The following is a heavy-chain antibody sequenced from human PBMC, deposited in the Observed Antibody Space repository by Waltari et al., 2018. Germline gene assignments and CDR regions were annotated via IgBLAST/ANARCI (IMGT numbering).Heavy chain of an antibody. CDR2: INHSGST. V-gene: IGHV4-34*01. D-gene: IGHD2-2*02. CDR1: GGSFSGYS. Sequence: QVQLQQWGAGLLKPSETLSLTCAVYGGSFSGYSLSWIRQPPGTGLVWRGEINHSGSTNYNLSLKSRVTISVDTSKNQFSLKLSSVTAADTAVYYCARGRCSSTSCYKVPDYYYYGMDVWGQGTTVTVSS. J-gene: IGHJ6*02. CDR3: ARGRCSSTSCYKVPDYYYYGMDV.